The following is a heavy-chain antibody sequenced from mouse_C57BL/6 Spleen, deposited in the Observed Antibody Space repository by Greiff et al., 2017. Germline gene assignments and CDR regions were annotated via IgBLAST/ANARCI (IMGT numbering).Heavy chain of an antibody. CDR1: GYTFTDYY. D-gene: IGHD1-1*01. J-gene: IGHJ2*01. V-gene: IGHV1-26*01. CDR2: INPNNGGT. CDR3: ARALPYYYGTTYFDH. Sequence: VQLQQSGPELVKPGASVKISCKASGYTFTDYYMNWVKQSHGKSLEWIGDINPNNGGTSYNQKFKGKDTLTVDKSSSTAYMELRSLTSEDSAVYYCARALPYYYGTTYFDHWGQGTTLTVSS.